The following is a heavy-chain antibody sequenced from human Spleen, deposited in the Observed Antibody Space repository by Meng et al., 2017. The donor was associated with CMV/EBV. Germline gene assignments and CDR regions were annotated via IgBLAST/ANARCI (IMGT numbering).Heavy chain of an antibody. D-gene: IGHD1-26*01. CDR3: ARDDRVRSYGGMDV. J-gene: IGHJ6*02. CDR1: GGSISSINYY. Sequence: SETLSLTCTVSGGSISSINYYWGWIRQPPGKGLEWIGGIYYSGSTYYNPSLKSRVTISLDTSENQFALKLSSVTAADTAVYYCARDDRVRSYGGMDVWGQGTTVTVSS. CDR2: IYYSGST. V-gene: IGHV4-39*06.